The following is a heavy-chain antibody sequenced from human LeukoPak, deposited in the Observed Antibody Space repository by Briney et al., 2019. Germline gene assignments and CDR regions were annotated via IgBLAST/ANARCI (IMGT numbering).Heavy chain of an antibody. CDR2: IYYSGST. J-gene: IGHJ4*02. CDR3: ARHRRGRGITMIVAD. D-gene: IGHD3-22*01. Sequence: SETLSLTCTVSGGSTSSSSYYWGWIRQPPGKGLEWIGSIYYSGSTYYNPSLKSRVTISVDTSKNQFSLKLSSVTAADTAVYYCARHRRGRGITMIVADWGQGTLVTVSS. V-gene: IGHV4-39*01. CDR1: GGSTSSSSYY.